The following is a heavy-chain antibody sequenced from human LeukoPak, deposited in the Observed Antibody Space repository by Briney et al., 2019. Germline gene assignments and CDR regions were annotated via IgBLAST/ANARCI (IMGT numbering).Heavy chain of an antibody. J-gene: IGHJ4*02. Sequence: SETLSLTCAVSGGSISSGGYSWSWIRQPPGKGLEWIGYISSTGSTYYNPSLKSRVTISVDTSTNQFSLKLSSVTAADTAVYYCAREERGIVVVVAATTPGSFDYWGQGTLVTVSS. D-gene: IGHD2-15*01. CDR1: GGSISSGGYS. CDR2: ISSTGST. CDR3: AREERGIVVVVAATTPGSFDY. V-gene: IGHV4-30-4*07.